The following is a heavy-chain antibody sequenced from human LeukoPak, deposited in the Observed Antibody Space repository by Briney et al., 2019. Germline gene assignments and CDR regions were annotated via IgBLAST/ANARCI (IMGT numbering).Heavy chain of an antibody. CDR3: AKADYGDYVGDY. D-gene: IGHD4-17*01. CDR1: GFTFSSYS. J-gene: IGHJ4*02. CDR2: ISSSGSTI. V-gene: IGHV3-48*01. Sequence: SGGSLRLSCAASGFTFSSYSMNWVRQAPGKGLEWVSYISSSGSTIYDADSVKGRFTISRDNSKNTLYLQMNSLRAEDTAVYYCAKADYGDYVGDYWGQGTLVTVSS.